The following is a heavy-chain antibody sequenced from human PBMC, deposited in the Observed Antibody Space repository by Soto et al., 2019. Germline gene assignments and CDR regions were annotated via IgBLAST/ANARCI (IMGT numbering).Heavy chain of an antibody. Sequence: ASVKVSYKASGYTFTTHAMHWVRQAPGQSLERMGWINGGTGQTKHSQRFQGRVNITRDTSASTAYMELSSLRSEDTAVYYCARGKGMEENYYYYGLDIWGQGTTVTVSS. V-gene: IGHV1-3*01. CDR2: INGGTGQT. J-gene: IGHJ6*02. D-gene: IGHD1-1*01. CDR3: ARGKGMEENYYYYGLDI. CDR1: GYTFTTHA.